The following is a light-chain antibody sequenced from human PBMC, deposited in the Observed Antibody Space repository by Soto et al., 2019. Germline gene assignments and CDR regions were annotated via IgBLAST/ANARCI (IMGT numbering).Light chain of an antibody. Sequence: DIQMTQSPSSVSASVGDRVTITCRASQRISNWLAWYQQKTGKAPKLLMYAASSLESGVPARISGSGSGTNFTLTNSSLQPEDFATYYCQQADGFPLTFGGGTKVEIK. CDR3: QQADGFPLT. J-gene: IGKJ4*01. CDR1: QRISNW. V-gene: IGKV1D-12*01. CDR2: AAS.